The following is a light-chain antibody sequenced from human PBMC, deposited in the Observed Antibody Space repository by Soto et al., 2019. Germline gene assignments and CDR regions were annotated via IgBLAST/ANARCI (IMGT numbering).Light chain of an antibody. CDR1: SSDVGGYNY. J-gene: IGLJ3*02. V-gene: IGLV2-14*03. CDR2: DVK. Sequence: QSVLTQPASVSGSPGQSITISCTGTSSDVGGYNYVSWYQQHPGKAPKLMIYDVKNRPSGISNRFSGSKSGNTASLTISGLQADDEGDYYCSSYTNSGTRMFGGWTKVTVL. CDR3: SSYTNSGTRM.